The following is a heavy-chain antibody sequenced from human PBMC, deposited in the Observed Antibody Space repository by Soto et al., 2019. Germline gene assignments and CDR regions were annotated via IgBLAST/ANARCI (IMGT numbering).Heavy chain of an antibody. CDR3: ARSWGGSYIDAFDI. J-gene: IGHJ3*02. CDR2: IYYIGST. CDR1: GVSISTTSYY. D-gene: IGHD1-26*01. Sequence: QLQLQESGPGLVKPSETLSLICTVSGVSISTTSYYWGWFRQPPGKGLKWIGSIYYIGSTYYNPSLKSRVTISVDTSKNQFSLMLNSVTAADTAVCYCARSWGGSYIDAFDIWGQGTLVTVSS. V-gene: IGHV4-39*01.